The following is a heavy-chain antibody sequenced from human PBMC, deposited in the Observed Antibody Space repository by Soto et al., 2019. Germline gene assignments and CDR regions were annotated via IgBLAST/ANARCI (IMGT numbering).Heavy chain of an antibody. CDR3: ARDALRIAAAGGLVDY. CDR2: ISYDGSNK. CDR1: GFTFSSYA. D-gene: IGHD6-13*01. J-gene: IGHJ4*02. V-gene: IGHV3-30-3*01. Sequence: QVQLVESGGGVVQPGRSLRLSCAASGFTFSSYAMHWGRQAPGKGLEWVAVISYDGSNKYYADSVKGRFTIYRDNSKNTLYLQMNSLRAEDTAVYYCARDALRIAAAGGLVDYWGQGTLVTVSS.